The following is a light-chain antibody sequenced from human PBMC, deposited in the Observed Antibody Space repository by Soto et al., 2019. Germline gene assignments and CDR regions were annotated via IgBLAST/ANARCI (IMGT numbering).Light chain of an antibody. V-gene: IGKV3-15*01. Sequence: EVVMTQSPATLSVSPGERATLSCRASQTVNSYVAWYQQKPGQPPRLLIYGASTRATGIPARFSGSGFGIEFTLTISSLQSEDFAVYYCQQHNKWPLTFGGGTKVEIK. CDR3: QQHNKWPLT. CDR2: GAS. J-gene: IGKJ4*01. CDR1: QTVNSY.